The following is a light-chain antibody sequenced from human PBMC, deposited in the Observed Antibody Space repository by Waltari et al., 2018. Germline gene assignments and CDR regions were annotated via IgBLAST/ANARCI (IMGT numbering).Light chain of an antibody. CDR1: SPNIGTNP. V-gene: IGLV1-44*01. CDR2: YNN. J-gene: IGLJ3*02. CDR3: ASWDDGLNGWV. Sequence: QSVLTPAPSASGTPGQRVLISCSGSSPNIGTNPVTCYQQVPGTAPNLLIFYNNERPSGVPDRLSGSKSGTSASLAISGLQSEDEADYYCASWDDGLNGWVFGGGTRLTVL.